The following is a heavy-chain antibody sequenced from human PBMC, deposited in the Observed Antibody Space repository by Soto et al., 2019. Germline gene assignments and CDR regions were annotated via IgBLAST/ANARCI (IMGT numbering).Heavy chain of an antibody. Sequence: SETLSLTCTVSGGSISSSSYYWGWIRQPPGKGLEWIGSIYYSGSTYYNPSLKSRVTISVDTSKNQFSLKLSSVTAADTAVYYCARRRSSWSYYYYGMDVWGQGTTVTV. V-gene: IGHV4-39*01. J-gene: IGHJ6*02. CDR3: ARRRSSWSYYYYGMDV. CDR2: IYYSGST. D-gene: IGHD6-13*01. CDR1: GGSISSSSYY.